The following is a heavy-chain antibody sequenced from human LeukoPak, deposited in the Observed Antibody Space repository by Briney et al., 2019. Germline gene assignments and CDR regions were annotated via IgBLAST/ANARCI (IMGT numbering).Heavy chain of an antibody. D-gene: IGHD6-19*01. J-gene: IGHJ4*02. Sequence: ASVKVSCKASGGTFSSYAISWVRQAPGQGLEWMGRIIPILGIANYAQKFQGRVTITADKSTSTAYMELSSLRSEDTAVYYCAREKAGYSSGWFDFDYWGQGTLVTVSS. CDR1: GGTFSSYA. V-gene: IGHV1-69*04. CDR2: IIPILGIA. CDR3: AREKAGYSSGWFDFDY.